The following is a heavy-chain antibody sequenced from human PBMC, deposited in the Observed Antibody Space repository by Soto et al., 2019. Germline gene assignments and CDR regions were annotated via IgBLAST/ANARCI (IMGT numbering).Heavy chain of an antibody. CDR1: GGSISSGGYY. Sequence: PSETLSLTCTVSGGSISSGGYYWRWIRQHPGKGLEWIGYIYYSGSTYYNPSIKSRVTISVDTSKNQFSLKLSSVTAADTAVYYCAIDSGYWEFDYCGQGTLVTVS. D-gene: IGHD2-15*01. V-gene: IGHV4-31*03. J-gene: IGHJ4*02. CDR2: IYYSGST. CDR3: AIDSGYWEFDY.